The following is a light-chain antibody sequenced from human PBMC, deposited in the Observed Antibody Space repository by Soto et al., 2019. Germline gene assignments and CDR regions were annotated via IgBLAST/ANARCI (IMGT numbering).Light chain of an antibody. Sequence: DIELTQSPSTLSAYVGDRVTITCRASQSISTYLAWYQQKPGKAPKLLIYKASNLETGVPSRFSGSGSGTEFTLTISSLQPDDPATYYCQQYNTYSRTFGLGTKVDIK. CDR1: QSISTY. CDR3: QQYNTYSRT. J-gene: IGKJ1*01. CDR2: KAS. V-gene: IGKV1-5*03.